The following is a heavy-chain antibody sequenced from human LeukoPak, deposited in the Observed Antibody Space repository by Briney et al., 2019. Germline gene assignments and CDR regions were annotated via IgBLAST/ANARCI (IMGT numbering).Heavy chain of an antibody. D-gene: IGHD6-13*01. V-gene: IGHV3-23*01. CDR1: GSIFSNYA. J-gene: IGHJ4*02. CDR2: ISDSGGST. CDR3: AKRYRSSWSSFDY. Sequence: PGGSLRLSCAASGSIFSNYAMNWVRQAPGKGLEWVSTISDSGGSTYNADSVKGRFTISRDNSKDTLYLQMNSLRAEDTAVYYCAKRYRSSWSSFDYWGQGTLVTVSS.